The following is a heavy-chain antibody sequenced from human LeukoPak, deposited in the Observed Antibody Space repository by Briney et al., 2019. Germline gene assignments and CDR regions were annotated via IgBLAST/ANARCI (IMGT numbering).Heavy chain of an antibody. V-gene: IGHV1-69*05. CDR2: INPIFGTA. J-gene: IGHJ4*02. Sequence: SVKVSCKASGGTFSSYAISWVRQAPGQGLEWMGGINPIFGTANYAQKVQGRVRITTDESTGTAYMELSSLRSEDTAVYYCARIFGTEGYCSGGSCYSAAYWGQGTLVTVSS. D-gene: IGHD2-15*01. CDR1: GGTFSSYA. CDR3: ARIFGTEGYCSGGSCYSAAY.